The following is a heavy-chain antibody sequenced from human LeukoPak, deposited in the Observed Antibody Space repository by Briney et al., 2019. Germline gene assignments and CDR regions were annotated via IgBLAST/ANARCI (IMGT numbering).Heavy chain of an antibody. V-gene: IGHV3-33*08. CDR1: GFTFSSYG. CDR2: IWYGGSNK. J-gene: IGHJ4*02. Sequence: PGGSLRLSCAASGFTFSSYGMHWVRQAPGKGLEWVAVIWYGGSNKYYADSVKGRFTISRDNSKNTLYLQMNSLRAEDTAVYYCARVLGFRVRVTPDYWGQGTLVTVSS. CDR3: ARVLGFRVRVTPDY. D-gene: IGHD3-3*01.